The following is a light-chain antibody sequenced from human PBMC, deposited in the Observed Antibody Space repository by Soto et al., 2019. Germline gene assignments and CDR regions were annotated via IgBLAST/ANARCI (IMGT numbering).Light chain of an antibody. V-gene: IGLV1-44*01. CDR1: SSNIGRNT. Sequence: QSVLTQPPSATGTPGQRVTISCSGGSSNIGRNTVHWYQHLPGTAPKLVIYTNNQRPSGVPDRFSGASSGNTATLTISRVEAGDESDFYCQVWDSDSDHVVFGGGTKLTVL. CDR2: TNN. CDR3: QVWDSDSDHVV. J-gene: IGLJ2*01.